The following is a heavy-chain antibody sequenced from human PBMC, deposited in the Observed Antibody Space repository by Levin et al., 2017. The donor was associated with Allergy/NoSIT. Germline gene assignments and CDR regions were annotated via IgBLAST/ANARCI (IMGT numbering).Heavy chain of an antibody. CDR2: IIASGGST. CDR3: AKPGRGMVGASYFDY. CDR1: GFTFSSHA. V-gene: IGHV3-23*01. J-gene: IGHJ4*02. Sequence: GESLKISCAASGFTFSSHAMNWVHQAPGKGLEWVSSIIASGGSTYYADSVKGRFTIYRDNSKSTLYLQMNSLRAEDAAVYYCAKPGRGMVGASYFDYWGQGSLVTVSS. D-gene: IGHD1-26*01.